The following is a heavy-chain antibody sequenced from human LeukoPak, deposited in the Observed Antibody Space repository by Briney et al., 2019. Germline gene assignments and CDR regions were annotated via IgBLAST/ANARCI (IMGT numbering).Heavy chain of an antibody. V-gene: IGHV3-7*04. J-gene: IGHJ4*02. CDR1: GVMFPSYW. CDR3: ARRHHFGFLDS. Sequence: PGGSLRLSSAASGVMFPSYWMTWVRQAPGKGLEWVANIKQDGSEKYYVDSVKGRFTISRDNAKNSVYLQMNSLRAEDTAVYYCARRHHFGFLDSWGQGTLVTVSS. D-gene: IGHD3-10*01. CDR2: IKQDGSEK.